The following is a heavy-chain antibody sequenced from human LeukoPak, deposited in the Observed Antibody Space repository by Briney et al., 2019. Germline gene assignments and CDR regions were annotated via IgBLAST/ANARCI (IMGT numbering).Heavy chain of an antibody. J-gene: IGHJ4*02. CDR1: GGSFSGYY. Sequence: SETLSLTCAVYGGSFSGYYWSWIRQPPGKGLEWIGEINHNGSTNYNPSLKSRVTISVDTSKNQFSLKLSSVTAADTAVYYCARGLYDILTGYNAPFDYWGQGTLVTVSS. V-gene: IGHV4-34*01. CDR3: ARGLYDILTGYNAPFDY. CDR2: INHNGST. D-gene: IGHD3-9*01.